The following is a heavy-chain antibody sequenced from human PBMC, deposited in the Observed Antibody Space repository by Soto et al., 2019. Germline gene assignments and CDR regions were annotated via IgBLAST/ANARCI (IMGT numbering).Heavy chain of an antibody. J-gene: IGHJ6*03. CDR2: ISSSGSTI. D-gene: IGHD2-8*01. CDR1: GFTFSDYY. Sequence: GGSLRLSCAASGFTFSDYYMSWIRQAPGKGLEWVSYISSSGSTIYYADSVKGRFTISRDNAKNSLYLQMNSLRAEDTAVYYCARHQYYCTNGVCYPIYYYYMDVWGKGTTVTVSS. CDR3: ARHQYYCTNGVCYPIYYYYMDV. V-gene: IGHV3-11*01.